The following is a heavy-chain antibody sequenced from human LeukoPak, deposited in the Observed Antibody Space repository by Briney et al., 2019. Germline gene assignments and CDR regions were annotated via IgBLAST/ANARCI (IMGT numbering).Heavy chain of an antibody. V-gene: IGHV3-30*02. J-gene: IGHJ4*02. CDR3: ARPGDIVVVPAAFDY. Sequence: RXAPXKGXXXXXFIRYYGSNKYYADSVKGRFTISRDNSKNTLYLQMNSLRAEDTAVYYCARPGDIVVVPAAFDYWGQGTLVTVSS. CDR2: IRYYGSNK. D-gene: IGHD2-2*01.